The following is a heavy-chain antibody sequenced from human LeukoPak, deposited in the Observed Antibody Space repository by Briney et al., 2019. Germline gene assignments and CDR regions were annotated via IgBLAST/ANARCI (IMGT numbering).Heavy chain of an antibody. CDR1: GFIVSSNY. V-gene: IGHV3-53*01. CDR2: IYSGGST. Sequence: GGSLRLSCAASGFIVSSNYMSWVRQAPGKGLEWVSVIYSGGSTYYADSVKGRFTISRDNSKNTLYLQMNSLRAEDTAVYYCARARYYYDSSGYYYVRGDGPGYYFDYWGQGTLVTVSS. CDR3: ARARYYYDSSGYYYVRGDGPGYYFDY. D-gene: IGHD3-22*01. J-gene: IGHJ4*02.